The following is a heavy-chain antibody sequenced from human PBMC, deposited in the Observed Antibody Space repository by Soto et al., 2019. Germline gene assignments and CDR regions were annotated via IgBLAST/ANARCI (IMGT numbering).Heavy chain of an antibody. J-gene: IGHJ4*02. Sequence: GGSLRLSCAASGFTFSSYGMHWVRQAPGKGLEWVAVISYDGSNKYYADSVKGRFTISRDNSKNTLYLQMNSLRAEDTAVYYCAKPGREYSSSWYPRWYFDYWGQGTLVTVSS. V-gene: IGHV3-30*18. CDR2: ISYDGSNK. CDR1: GFTFSSYG. CDR3: AKPGREYSSSWYPRWYFDY. D-gene: IGHD6-13*01.